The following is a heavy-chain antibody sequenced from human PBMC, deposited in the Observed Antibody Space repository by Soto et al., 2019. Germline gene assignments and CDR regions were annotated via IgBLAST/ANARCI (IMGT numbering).Heavy chain of an antibody. CDR1: GFTVSSNY. CDR3: ARDRVESGYPEYFQH. CDR2: IYSGGST. Sequence: EVQLVESGGGLIQPGGSLRLSCAASGFTVSSNYMSWVRQAPGKGLEWGSVIYSGGSTYYADSVKGRFTISRDNSKNTLDPQMNNLRAEDTAVYYCARDRVESGYPEYFQHWGQGTLVTVYS. J-gene: IGHJ1*01. D-gene: IGHD3-22*01. V-gene: IGHV3-53*01.